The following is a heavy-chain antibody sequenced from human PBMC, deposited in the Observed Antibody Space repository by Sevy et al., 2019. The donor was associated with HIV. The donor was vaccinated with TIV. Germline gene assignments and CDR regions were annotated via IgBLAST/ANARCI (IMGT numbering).Heavy chain of an antibody. Sequence: ASVKVSCKVSGYTLAELSMHWVRQPPGNGLEWMGRLAPEDGETIYAQKFLGRLTMTEDTSTDTAYMDLSSLRSEDTAVYYCATEDITMIPYGLDVWGQGTTVTVSS. CDR1: GYTLAELS. J-gene: IGHJ6*02. V-gene: IGHV1-24*01. D-gene: IGHD3-22*01. CDR2: LAPEDGET. CDR3: ATEDITMIPYGLDV.